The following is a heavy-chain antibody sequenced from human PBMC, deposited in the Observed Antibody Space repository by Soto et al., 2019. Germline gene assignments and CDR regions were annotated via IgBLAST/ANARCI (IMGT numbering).Heavy chain of an antibody. Sequence: QVQLQESGPGLVKPSGTLSLSCAVSGGSISSSHWWTWVRQPPGKGLEWIGEIYHSGSTNYNPSLKMRCTISVATSGNQFPLNLTSVTAADTSVYYFAGTGGGEDYWGQGILVTVSS. CDR2: IYHSGST. J-gene: IGHJ4*02. V-gene: IGHV4-4*02. CDR1: GGSISSSHW. CDR3: AGTGGGEDY. D-gene: IGHD3-16*01.